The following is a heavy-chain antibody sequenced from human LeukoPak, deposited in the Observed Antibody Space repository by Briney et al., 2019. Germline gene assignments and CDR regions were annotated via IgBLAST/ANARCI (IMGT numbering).Heavy chain of an antibody. CDR2: IYYSGST. CDR1: GGSVSSGGYY. J-gene: IGHJ4*02. D-gene: IGHD2-21*02. Sequence: SETLSLTCTVSGGSVSSGGYYWSWIRQHPGKGLEWIGYIYYSGSTYYNPSLKSRVTISVDTSKNQFSLKLSSVTAADTAVYYCARNPRPCGGDCYSFDYWGQGTLVTVSS. CDR3: ARNPRPCGGDCYSFDY. V-gene: IGHV4-31*03.